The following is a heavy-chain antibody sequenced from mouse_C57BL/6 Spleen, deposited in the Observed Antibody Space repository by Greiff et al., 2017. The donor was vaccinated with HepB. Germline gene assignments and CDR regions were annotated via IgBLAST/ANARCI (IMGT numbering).Heavy chain of an antibody. CDR2: IYPGSGNT. CDR3: ARDYGSIDWYFDV. Sequence: QVQLQQSGAELVRPGASVKLSCKASGYTFTDYYINWVKQRPGQGLEWIARIYPGSGNTYYNEKFKGKATLTAEKSSSTAYMQLSSLTSEDSAVYFCARDYGSIDWYFDVWGTGTTVTGSS. J-gene: IGHJ1*03. V-gene: IGHV1-76*01. D-gene: IGHD1-1*01. CDR1: GYTFTDYY.